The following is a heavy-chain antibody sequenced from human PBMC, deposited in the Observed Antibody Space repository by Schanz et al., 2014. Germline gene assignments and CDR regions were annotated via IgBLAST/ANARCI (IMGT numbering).Heavy chain of an antibody. Sequence: EVQLLESGGGLVQPGGSLKLSCAASGLIFSNYVMSWVRQAPGKGLEWVSTIGTSGGTNYAESVKGRFTISRDNSKNTQYLQMNSRRAEHTAVYFCAKIERNEDWGQGTLVTVSS. V-gene: IGHV3-23*01. D-gene: IGHD1-1*01. J-gene: IGHJ4*02. CDR1: GLIFSNYV. CDR2: IGTSGGT. CDR3: AKIERNED.